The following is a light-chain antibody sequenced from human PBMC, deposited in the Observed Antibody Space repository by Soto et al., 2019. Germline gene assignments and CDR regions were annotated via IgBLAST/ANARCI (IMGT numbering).Light chain of an antibody. CDR3: QQLHDYPIT. Sequence: GDSVTITCRASQNIRNWLAWYQQKPGKAPNPLIYDASSLESGVPSRFSGSGSGTDFTPTISSLQPEDFATYYCQQLHDYPITFGQGTRLEIK. V-gene: IGKV1-5*01. CDR2: DAS. J-gene: IGKJ5*01. CDR1: QNIRNW.